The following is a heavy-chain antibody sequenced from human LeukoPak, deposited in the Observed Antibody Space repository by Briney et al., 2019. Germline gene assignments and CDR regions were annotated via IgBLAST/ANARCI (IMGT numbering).Heavy chain of an antibody. CDR1: NDDFSESY. D-gene: IGHD5-24*01. CDR3: ARGGRWHQFEDY. Sequence: SVTLSLTCTVSNDDFSESYWSWTRQPAGKGLEWIGRIYASGTTNYNPSLKSRVTLSADTSKNQFSLKMRSVTAADTATYYCARGGRWHQFEDYWGQGALVIVSS. V-gene: IGHV4-4*07. J-gene: IGHJ4*02. CDR2: IYASGTT.